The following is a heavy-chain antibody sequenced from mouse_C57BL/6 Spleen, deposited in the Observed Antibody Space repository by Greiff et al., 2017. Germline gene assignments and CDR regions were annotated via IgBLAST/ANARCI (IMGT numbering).Heavy chain of an antibody. CDR3: ARSDVYYGYDEGDAMDY. D-gene: IGHD2-2*01. Sequence: QVQLKQSGPGLVQPSQSLSITCTVSGFSLTSYGVHWVRQSPGKGLEWLGVIWSGGSTDYNAAFISRLSISKDNSKSQVFFKMNSLQADDTAIYYCARSDVYYGYDEGDAMDYWGQGTSVTVSS. J-gene: IGHJ4*01. V-gene: IGHV2-2*01. CDR2: IWSGGST. CDR1: GFSLTSYG.